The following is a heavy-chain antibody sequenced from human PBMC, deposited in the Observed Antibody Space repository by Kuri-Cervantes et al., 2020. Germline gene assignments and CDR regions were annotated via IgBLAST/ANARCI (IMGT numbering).Heavy chain of an antibody. CDR1: GFTFSSYS. D-gene: IGHD3-9*01. CDR3: ARAWGDILTGYWGDAFDI. J-gene: IGHJ3*02. CDR2: IKQDGSEK. V-gene: IGHV3-7*01. Sequence: GESLKISCAASGFTFSSYSMNWVRQAPGKGLEWVANIKQDGSEKYYVDSVKGRFTISRDNAKNSLYLQMNSLRAEDTAVYYCARAWGDILTGYWGDAFDIWGQGTMVTVSS.